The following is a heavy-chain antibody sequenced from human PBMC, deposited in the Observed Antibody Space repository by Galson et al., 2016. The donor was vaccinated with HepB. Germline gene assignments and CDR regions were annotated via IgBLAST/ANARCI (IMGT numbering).Heavy chain of an antibody. CDR1: GGSISSSSDY. V-gene: IGHV4-39*01. CDR3: ARQPFYYGSGWNSENWFDP. D-gene: IGHD1-26*01. Sequence: SETLSLTCTVSGGSISSSSDYWGWIRQAPGKGLEWIATIYYRGNTYYNPSLESQVTISVDTSQNQVSLRLKSVTDADTAVYYCARQPFYYGSGWNSENWFDPWGQGTLVTVSS. J-gene: IGHJ5*02. CDR2: IYYRGNT.